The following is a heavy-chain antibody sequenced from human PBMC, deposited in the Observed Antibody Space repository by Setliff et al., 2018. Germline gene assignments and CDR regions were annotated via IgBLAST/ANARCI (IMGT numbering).Heavy chain of an antibody. V-gene: IGHV3-21*01. Sequence: GGSLRLSCAASGFTFSSYGMHWVRQAPGKGLEWASSISSSSSYIYYADSVKGRFTISRDNAKNSLYLQMNSLRAEDTAVYYCARDRIAAADAIHYYYFAMDVWGQGTTVTVSS. CDR2: ISSSSSYI. CDR3: ARDRIAAADAIHYYYFAMDV. J-gene: IGHJ6*02. D-gene: IGHD6-13*01. CDR1: GFTFSSYG.